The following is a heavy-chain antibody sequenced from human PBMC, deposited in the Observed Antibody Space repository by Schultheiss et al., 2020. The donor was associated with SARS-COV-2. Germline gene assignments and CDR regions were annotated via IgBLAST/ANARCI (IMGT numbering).Heavy chain of an antibody. D-gene: IGHD4-23*01. CDR3: AKAFGKDTSTVGFLDF. CDR1: GFTFSSYW. Sequence: GGSLRLSCAASGFTFSSYWMHWVRQAPGKGLEWVAVISYDGSNKYYADSVKGRFTISRDNSKNTLYLQMTSLRVEDTAIYYCAKAFGKDTSTVGFLDFWGQGTRVTVSS. CDR2: ISYDGSNK. V-gene: IGHV3-30*18. J-gene: IGHJ4*02.